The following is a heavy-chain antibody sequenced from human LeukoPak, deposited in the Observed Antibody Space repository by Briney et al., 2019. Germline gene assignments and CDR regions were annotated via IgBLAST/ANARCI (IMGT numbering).Heavy chain of an antibody. J-gene: IGHJ4*02. Sequence: PGGSLRLSCTASGFTFGNYAMSWFRQAPGKGLEWVGFIRSKAYGGTTEYAASVKGRFAISRDDSKSIAYLQMNSLKTEDTAVYYCTREQGYGSGSYPDYWGQGTLVTVSS. D-gene: IGHD3-10*01. V-gene: IGHV3-49*03. CDR2: IRSKAYGGTT. CDR3: TREQGYGSGSYPDY. CDR1: GFTFGNYA.